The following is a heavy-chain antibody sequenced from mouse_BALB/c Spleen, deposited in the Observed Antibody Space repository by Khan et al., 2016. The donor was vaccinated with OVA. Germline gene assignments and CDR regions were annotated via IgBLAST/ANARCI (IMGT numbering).Heavy chain of an antibody. CDR3: ARIKKIVATYFDY. Sequence: QVQLKKYGEERGKAGASVKMSCKASGYTFTSYWMHWVKQRLGQGLEWFAETNPTNGRTYYNEKFKSKATLTVDKSSSTAYMLLSGPTFEDSAVYYFARIKKIVATYFDYGGQGTTLTVTS. CDR2: TNPTNGRT. CDR1: GYTFTSYW. V-gene: IGHV1S81*02. D-gene: IGHD1-1*01. J-gene: IGHJ2*01.